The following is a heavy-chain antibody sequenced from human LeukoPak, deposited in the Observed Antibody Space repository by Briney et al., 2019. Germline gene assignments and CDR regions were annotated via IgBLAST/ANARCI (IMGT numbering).Heavy chain of an antibody. J-gene: IGHJ4*02. V-gene: IGHV4-4*07. CDR1: GGSISSYY. D-gene: IGHD6-13*01. CDR2: IYTSGST. CDR3: AIISWAAAGKGFDY. Sequence: SETLSLTCTVSGGSISSYYWSWIRQPAEKGLEWIGRIYTSGSTNYNPSLKSRVTMSVDTSKNQFSLKLSSVTAADTAVYYCAIISWAAAGKGFDYWGQGTLVTVSS.